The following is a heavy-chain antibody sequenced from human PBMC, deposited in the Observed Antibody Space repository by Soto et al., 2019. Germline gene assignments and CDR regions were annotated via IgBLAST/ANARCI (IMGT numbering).Heavy chain of an antibody. CDR1: GFTFGDYW. Sequence: GGSLRLSCEVSGFTFGDYWMHWVRQAPGKGLEWVSRVDSDGNGATYADSVRGRFTISRDNAKNTLYLQITGLGVEDTAMYYCARGKYIGSYYFDSWGQGTPVTVSS. V-gene: IGHV3-74*01. D-gene: IGHD1-26*01. CDR3: ARGKYIGSYYFDS. CDR2: VDSDGNGA. J-gene: IGHJ4*02.